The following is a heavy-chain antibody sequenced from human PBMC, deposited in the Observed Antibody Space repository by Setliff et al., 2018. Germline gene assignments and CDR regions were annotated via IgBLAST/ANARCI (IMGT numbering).Heavy chain of an antibody. CDR3: ARVSITMVRGVIISYYYYGMDV. CDR2: ISAYNGNT. D-gene: IGHD3-10*01. Sequence: ASVKVSCKASGYTFTSYGISWVRQAPGQGLEWMGWISAYNGNTNYAQKLQGRVTMTTDTSTSTAYMELRSLRSDDTAVYYCARVSITMVRGVIISYYYYGMDVWGQGTTVTVSS. J-gene: IGHJ6*02. V-gene: IGHV1-18*01. CDR1: GYTFTSYG.